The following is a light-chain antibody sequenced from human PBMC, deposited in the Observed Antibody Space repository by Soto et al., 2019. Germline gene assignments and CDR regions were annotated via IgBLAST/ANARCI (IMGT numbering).Light chain of an antibody. V-gene: IGLV2-14*03. CDR2: EVS. CDR1: SSDVGAYDY. J-gene: IGLJ1*01. Sequence: SALTQPASVSGSPGQSITISCTGTSSDVGAYDYVSWHQQHPDKAPKLMIYEVSNRPSGVSNRFSGSKSVNTATLTISGLQADDEADYYCSSYTSSSTRVFGTGTKVTVL. CDR3: SSYTSSSTRV.